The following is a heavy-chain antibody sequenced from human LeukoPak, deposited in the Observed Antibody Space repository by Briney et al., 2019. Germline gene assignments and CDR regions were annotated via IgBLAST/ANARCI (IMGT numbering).Heavy chain of an antibody. CDR2: IYYSGNT. V-gene: IGHV4-39*07. D-gene: IGHD3-3*01. J-gene: IGHJ6*03. CDR3: ARANTIFGVVIPHMDV. CDR1: GVSISSSNSY. Sequence: SETLSLTCTVSGVSISSSNSYWGRIRQPPGKGLEWIGSIYYSGNTYYNASLKSQVSISIDTSKNQFSLKLSSVTAADTAVYYCARANTIFGVVIPHMDVWGKGTTVTVSS.